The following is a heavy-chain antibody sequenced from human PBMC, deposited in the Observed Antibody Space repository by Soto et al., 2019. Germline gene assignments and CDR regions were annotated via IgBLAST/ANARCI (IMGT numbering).Heavy chain of an antibody. V-gene: IGHV4-39*01. CDR2: IYYSGST. J-gene: IGHJ4*02. Sequence: LQLQESGPGLVKPSETLSLTCTVSGGSISSRTYYWGWIRQPPGKGLEWIGSIYYSGSTYYNPSLKSRVTISVDTSKNQFSLKLSSVTAADTAVYYCARHLGTVTPDYWGQGTLVTVSS. D-gene: IGHD4-17*01. CDR1: GGSISSRTYY. CDR3: ARHLGTVTPDY.